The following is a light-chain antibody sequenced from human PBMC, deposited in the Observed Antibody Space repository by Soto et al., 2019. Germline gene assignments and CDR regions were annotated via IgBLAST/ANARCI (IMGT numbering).Light chain of an antibody. CDR2: AAS. CDR1: QGISSY. J-gene: IGKJ3*01. V-gene: IGKV1-8*01. CDR3: QQYYSYPGI. Sequence: AIRMTQSPSSLSASTGDRVTITCRASQGISSYLAWYQQKPGKAPKLLIYAASTLQSWFPSRFSGSGSGTDFTLTISCLRSEDFATYYCQQYYSYPGIFGPRTQVDIK.